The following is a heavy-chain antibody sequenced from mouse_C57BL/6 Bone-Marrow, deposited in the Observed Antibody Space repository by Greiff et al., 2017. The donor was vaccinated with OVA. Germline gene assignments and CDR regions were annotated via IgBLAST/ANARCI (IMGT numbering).Heavy chain of an antibody. CDR1: GYSFTGYY. V-gene: IGHV1-42*01. CDR3: ARWGSDY. Sequence: VQLKQSGPELVKPGASVKISCKASGYSFTGYYMNWVKQSPEKSLEWIGEINPSTGGTTYNQKFTAKATLTVDKSSSTAYMQLKSLTSEDSAVYYCARWGSDYWGQGTTRTVSS. J-gene: IGHJ2*01. CDR2: INPSTGGT.